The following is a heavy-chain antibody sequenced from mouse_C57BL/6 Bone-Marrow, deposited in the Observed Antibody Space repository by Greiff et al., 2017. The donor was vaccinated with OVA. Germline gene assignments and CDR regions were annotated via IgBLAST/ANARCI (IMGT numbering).Heavy chain of an antibody. CDR2: INPNNGGT. Sequence: EVQLQQSGPELVKPGASVKISCKASGYTFTDYYMNWVKQSHGKSLEWIGDINPNNGGTSYNQKFKGKATLTVDTSSSTAYMELRSLTSEDSAVYYCARGDYDFYVYWGQGTLVTVSA. CDR3: ARGDYDFYVY. CDR1: GYTFTDYY. J-gene: IGHJ3*01. V-gene: IGHV1-26*01. D-gene: IGHD2-4*01.